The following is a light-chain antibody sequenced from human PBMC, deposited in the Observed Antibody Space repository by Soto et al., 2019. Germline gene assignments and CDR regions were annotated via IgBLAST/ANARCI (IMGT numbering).Light chain of an antibody. V-gene: IGKV1-6*01. J-gene: IGKJ1*01. CDR2: AAS. Sequence: AIQMTQSPSSLSASVGDRVTITCRASQAIRSELGWYQQRPGKAPKLLIYAASHLKSEVPSRFSGSGSGTDFTLTISSLQPEDFATYYCLQDNTYPWTFGQGTKV. CDR1: QAIRSE. CDR3: LQDNTYPWT.